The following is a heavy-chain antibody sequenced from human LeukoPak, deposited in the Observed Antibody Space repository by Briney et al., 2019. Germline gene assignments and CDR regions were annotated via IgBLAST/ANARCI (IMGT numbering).Heavy chain of an antibody. CDR3: GRDPDS. CDR1: GFIFSTYW. Sequence: GGSLRLSCAASGFIFSTYWMNWVRQAPGKGLEWVAGKSGDGSERFYVDSVRGRFTISRDNAKNSLYLQMNSLTAEDTAVYYCGRDPDSWGQGTVVTVSS. V-gene: IGHV3-7*04. CDR2: KSGDGSER. J-gene: IGHJ5*01.